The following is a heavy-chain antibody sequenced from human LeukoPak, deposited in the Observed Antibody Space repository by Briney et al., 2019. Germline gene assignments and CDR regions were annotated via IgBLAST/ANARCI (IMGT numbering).Heavy chain of an antibody. CDR3: AKDQGYSGYGPGDS. D-gene: IGHD5-12*01. Sequence: GGSLRLSCAASGFAFSSYAMSWVRQAPGKGLDWVSGISGSGGSTYYADSVKGRFTVSRDNSKNTLYLQMNSLRAEDTAVYYCAKDQGYSGYGPGDSWGQGTLVTVSS. CDR2: ISGSGGST. J-gene: IGHJ4*02. CDR1: GFAFSSYA. V-gene: IGHV3-23*01.